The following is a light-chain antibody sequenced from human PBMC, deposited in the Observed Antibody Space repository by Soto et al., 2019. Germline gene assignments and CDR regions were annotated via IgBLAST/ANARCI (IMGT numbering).Light chain of an antibody. CDR1: QSINRY. V-gene: IGKV1-39*01. CDR2: ATS. J-gene: IGKJ1*01. CDR3: QQSYKTPQT. Sequence: KMTKSPSSLSASVGDRVTITCRASQSINRYLHWYQQKPGKAPKLLIYATSRLQSGVPSRFSGSGSGTDFPLPISSLQVEDVATYYCQQSYKTPQTFGQGTKVEIK.